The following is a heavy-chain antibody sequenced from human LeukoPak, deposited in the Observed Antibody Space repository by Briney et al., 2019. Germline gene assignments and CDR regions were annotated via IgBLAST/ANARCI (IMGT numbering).Heavy chain of an antibody. Sequence: GGSLRLSCAASGFTFSSYTMNWVRQAPGKGLEWVSSISSSSTYIYYADSVKGRFTISRDNAKNSLYLQMNSLGAEDTAVYYYARDNPVADFDYWGQGTLVTVSS. CDR2: ISSSSTYI. D-gene: IGHD5-12*01. V-gene: IGHV3-21*01. J-gene: IGHJ4*02. CDR1: GFTFSSYT. CDR3: ARDNPVADFDY.